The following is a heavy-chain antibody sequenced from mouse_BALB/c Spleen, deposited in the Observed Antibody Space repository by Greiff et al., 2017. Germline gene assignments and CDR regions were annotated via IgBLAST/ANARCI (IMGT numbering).Heavy chain of an antibody. V-gene: IGHV4-1*02. Sequence: EVKLMESGGGLVQPGGSLKLSCAASGFDFSRYWMSWVRQAPGKGLEWIGEINPDSSTINYTPSLKDKFIISRDNAKNTLYLQMSKVRSEDTALYYCARWGYDDGFLDYWGQGTTLTVSS. J-gene: IGHJ2*01. CDR1: GFDFSRYW. CDR3: ARWGYDDGFLDY. D-gene: IGHD2-2*01. CDR2: INPDSSTI.